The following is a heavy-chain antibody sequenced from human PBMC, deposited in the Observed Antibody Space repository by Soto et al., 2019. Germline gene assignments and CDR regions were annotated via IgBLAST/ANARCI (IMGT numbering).Heavy chain of an antibody. J-gene: IGHJ4*02. CDR1: GYTFSTYA. CDR2: ISAYNGKT. D-gene: IGHD6-13*01. Sequence: SVKVSCKASGYTFSTYAIIWVRQAPGQGLEWMGWISAYNGKTYYAQNLQGRVTMTTDTSPTTAYMEVMSLRSDDTAVYYCAREGVAAAMDYWGQGTLVTVSS. V-gene: IGHV1-18*01. CDR3: AREGVAAAMDY.